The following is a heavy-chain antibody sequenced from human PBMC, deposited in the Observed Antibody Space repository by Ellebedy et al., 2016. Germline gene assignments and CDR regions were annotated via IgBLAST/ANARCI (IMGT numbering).Heavy chain of an antibody. Sequence: ASVKVSXXASGYTFTGYYMHWVRQAPGQGLEWMGWINPNSGGTNYAQKFQGWVTMTRDTSISTAYMELSRLRSDDTAVYYCARRPVYRGFYYYYMDVWGKGTTVTVSS. CDR2: INPNSGGT. D-gene: IGHD2-8*02. CDR3: ARRPVYRGFYYYYMDV. CDR1: GYTFTGYY. J-gene: IGHJ6*03. V-gene: IGHV1-2*04.